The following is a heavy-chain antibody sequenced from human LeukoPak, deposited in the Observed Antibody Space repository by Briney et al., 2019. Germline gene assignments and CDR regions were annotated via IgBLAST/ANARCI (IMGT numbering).Heavy chain of an antibody. D-gene: IGHD6-19*01. V-gene: IGHV3-7*03. CDR2: IKQDGSER. CDR1: GFTFSSYR. Sequence: GGSLRLSCAASGFTFSSYRMTWLRQAPGKVLEWVANIKQDGSERNYVDSVKGRFTISRDNAQNSLYLQMNTLRDEDTAVYYCATGAGCGYWGQGTLVTVSS. CDR3: ATGAGCGY. J-gene: IGHJ4*02.